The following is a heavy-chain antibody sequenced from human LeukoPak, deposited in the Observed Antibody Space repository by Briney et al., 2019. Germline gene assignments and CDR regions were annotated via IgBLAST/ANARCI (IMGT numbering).Heavy chain of an antibody. Sequence: SVKVSCKASGGTFSSYAISWVRQAPGQGLEWMGRIIPIFGTASYAQKFQGRVTITADKSTSTAYMELSSLRSEDTAVYYCARNYYDSSGYSTFDYWGQGTLVTVSS. D-gene: IGHD3-22*01. CDR2: IIPIFGTA. V-gene: IGHV1-69*06. J-gene: IGHJ4*02. CDR1: GGTFSSYA. CDR3: ARNYYDSSGYSTFDY.